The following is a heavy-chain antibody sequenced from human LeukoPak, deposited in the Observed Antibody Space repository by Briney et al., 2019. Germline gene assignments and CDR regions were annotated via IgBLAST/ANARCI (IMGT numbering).Heavy chain of an antibody. CDR1: GYTFTSYA. D-gene: IGHD5-24*01. Sequence: VASVKVSCKASGYTFTSYAMHWVRQAPGQRLEWMGRINAGNGNTKYSQKFQGRVTITRDTSASTAYMELSSLRSEDTAVYYCARAGVVEMATIGFDYWGQGTLVTVSS. CDR3: ARAGVVEMATIGFDY. CDR2: INAGNGNT. J-gene: IGHJ4*02. V-gene: IGHV1-3*01.